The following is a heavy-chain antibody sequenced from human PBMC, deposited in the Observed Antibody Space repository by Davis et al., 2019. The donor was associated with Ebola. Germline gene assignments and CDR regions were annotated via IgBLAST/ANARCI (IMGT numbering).Heavy chain of an antibody. Sequence: AASVKVSCKLSGYSLTELPMHWVRQAPGRGLEWMGGSDPEDGEKMYAQKFQGRVTMTDDTSADTTYMELSSLRSDDTAVYYCATAAGELLDYFDSWGQGTLVTVSS. V-gene: IGHV1-24*01. CDR2: SDPEDGEK. J-gene: IGHJ4*02. CDR3: ATAAGELLDYFDS. CDR1: GYSLTELP. D-gene: IGHD1-26*01.